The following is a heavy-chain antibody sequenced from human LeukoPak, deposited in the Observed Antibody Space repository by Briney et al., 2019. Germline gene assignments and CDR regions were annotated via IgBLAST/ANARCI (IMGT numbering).Heavy chain of an antibody. J-gene: IGHJ5*02. CDR3: ARLEGYSSPSGGHGWFDP. Sequence: SETLSLTCTVSGGSISSSSYYWGWIRQPPGKGLEWIGSIYYSGSTYYNPSLKSRVTISVDTSKNQFSLKLSSVTAADTAVYYCARLEGYSSPSGGHGWFDPWGQGTLVTVSS. CDR2: IYYSGST. CDR1: GGSISSSSYY. D-gene: IGHD6-6*01. V-gene: IGHV4-39*07.